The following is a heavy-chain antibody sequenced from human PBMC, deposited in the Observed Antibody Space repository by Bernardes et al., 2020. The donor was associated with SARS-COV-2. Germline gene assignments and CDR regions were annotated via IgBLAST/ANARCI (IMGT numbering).Heavy chain of an antibody. CDR3: AKGYFDTSGYFIPYFDY. CDR2: ITWNSPFI. Sequence: GGSLRLSCKASGFTLSTSWMHWVRQVPGKGLEWVSGITWNSPFIAYADSVKGRFIISRDNAKNSLYLQMNSLRPEDTALYYCAKGYFDTSGYFIPYFDYWGQGTLVTVSS. D-gene: IGHD3-22*01. V-gene: IGHV3-9*01. CDR1: GFTLSTSW. J-gene: IGHJ4*02.